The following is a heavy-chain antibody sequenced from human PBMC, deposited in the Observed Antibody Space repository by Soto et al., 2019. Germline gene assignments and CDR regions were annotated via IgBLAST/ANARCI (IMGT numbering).Heavy chain of an antibody. CDR3: ARDTVPSSDAFDI. Sequence: GSLRLSCAASGFTFSSYWMSWVRQAPGKGLEWVANIKQDGSEKYYVDSVKGRFTISRDNAKNSLYLQMNSLRAEDTAVYYCARDTVPSSDAFDIWGQGTMVTVSS. CDR2: IKQDGSEK. CDR1: GFTFSSYW. J-gene: IGHJ3*02. V-gene: IGHV3-7*01. D-gene: IGHD4-17*01.